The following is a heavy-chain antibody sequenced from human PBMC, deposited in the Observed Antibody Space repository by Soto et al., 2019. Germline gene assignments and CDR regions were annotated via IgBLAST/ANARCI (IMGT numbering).Heavy chain of an antibody. J-gene: IGHJ4*02. CDR1: GFTFTGYA. CDR3: AKSIIAAGTYHFDN. D-gene: IGHD6-13*01. V-gene: IGHV3-23*01. CDR2: ISGSGSNT. Sequence: GWSLRLSCAASGFTFTGYAMSWVRQAPGKGLEWVSGISGSGSNTDYADSVKGRFIISRDSSNNTVYLQMNSLTAEDTAMYYCAKSIIAAGTYHFDNWGQGALVTASS.